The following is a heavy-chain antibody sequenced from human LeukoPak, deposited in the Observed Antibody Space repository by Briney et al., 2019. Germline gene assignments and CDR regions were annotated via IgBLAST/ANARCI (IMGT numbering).Heavy chain of an antibody. V-gene: IGHV3-74*01. Sequence: PGGSLRLSCAASGFTFSSYWMHWVRQAPGKGLVWVSRINSDGSSTSYADSVKGRFTISRDNSKNTLYLQMNSLRAEDTAVYYCAKAGIFGVVITYFDCWGQGTLVTVSS. D-gene: IGHD3-3*01. CDR2: INSDGSST. CDR1: GFTFSSYW. J-gene: IGHJ4*02. CDR3: AKAGIFGVVITYFDC.